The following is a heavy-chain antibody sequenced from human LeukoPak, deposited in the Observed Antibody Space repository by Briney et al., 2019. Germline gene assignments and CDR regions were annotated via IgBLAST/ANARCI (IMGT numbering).Heavy chain of an antibody. CDR3: ARSYWFFYMDV. Sequence: PSETLSLTCAVYGGSFSGYYWSWIRQPPGKGLEWIGEINYSGSTNYNPSLKSRVTISVDTSKNQFSLKLSSVTAADTAVYYCARSYWFFYMDVWGKGTTVTVSS. CDR1: GGSFSGYY. J-gene: IGHJ6*03. D-gene: IGHD2-8*02. CDR2: INYSGST. V-gene: IGHV4-34*01.